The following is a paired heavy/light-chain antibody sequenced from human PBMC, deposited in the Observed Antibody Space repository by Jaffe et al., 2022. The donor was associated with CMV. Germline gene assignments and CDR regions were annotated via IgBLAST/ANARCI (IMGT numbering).Light chain of an antibody. CDR2: RAS. CDR3: QQYSTFPWT. V-gene: IGKV1-5*03. Sequence: DIQMTQSPSTLSASVGDRVTITCRASQSIYYWLAWYHQRPGRAPKLLIYRASSLESGVPSRFSGSGSGTQFTLTISSLQPDDFATYYCQQYSTFPWTFGQGTKVEIK. CDR1: QSIYYW. J-gene: IGKJ1*01.
Heavy chain of an antibody. D-gene: IGHD2-8*01. J-gene: IGHJ1*01. CDR3: ASGGYCANGGCHNVAYFQG. Sequence: EVQLEESGGGLVQPGRSLRLSCVGSGFSFSNHEMNWVRQAPGKGLEWIANISTSGSVTHYADSVKGRFTISRDNVKNSLFLQMNSLRVDDTGVYYCASGGYCANGGCHNVAYFQGWGQGTPVIVSS. CDR1: GFSFSNHE. V-gene: IGHV3-48*03. CDR2: ISTSGSVT.